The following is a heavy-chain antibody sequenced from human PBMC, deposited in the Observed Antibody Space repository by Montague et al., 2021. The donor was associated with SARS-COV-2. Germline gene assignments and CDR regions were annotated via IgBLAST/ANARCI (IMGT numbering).Heavy chain of an antibody. V-gene: IGHV6-1*01. J-gene: IGHJ3*02. Sequence: CAISGDSVSRNSAAWNWIRQSPSRGLEWLGRTYYRSKWYNDYAVSVKSRITINPDTSKNQISLQLSSVTAADTAVYYCARGALFYDSSGYYSDAFDIWGQGTMVTVSS. CDR1: GDSVSRNSAA. CDR3: ARGALFYDSSGYYSDAFDI. CDR2: TYYRSKWYN. D-gene: IGHD3-22*01.